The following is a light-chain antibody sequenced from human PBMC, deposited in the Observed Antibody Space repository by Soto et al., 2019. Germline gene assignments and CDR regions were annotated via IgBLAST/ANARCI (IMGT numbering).Light chain of an antibody. CDR2: KAS. V-gene: IGKV1-5*03. J-gene: IGKJ1*01. CDR3: QQYNNYSPWT. CDR1: QSIGSW. Sequence: DIQMTQSPSTLSASLGDRVTITCRASQSIGSWLAWYQQKPGKAPKLLIYKASSLESGVPLRFIGSGFGTEFTLTISSLQPDDFATYYCQQYNNYSPWTFGKGTKVEIK.